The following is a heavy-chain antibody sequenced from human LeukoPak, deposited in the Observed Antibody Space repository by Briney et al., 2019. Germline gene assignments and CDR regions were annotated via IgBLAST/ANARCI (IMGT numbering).Heavy chain of an antibody. CDR1: GGSFSGYY. CDR2: INHSGST. D-gene: IGHD2-2*02. CDR3: ARDKYTYFDY. J-gene: IGHJ4*02. V-gene: IGHV4-34*01. Sequence: SETLSLTCAVYGGSFSGYYWSWIRQPPGKGLEWIGEINHSGSTNYNPSLKSRVTISVDTFKNQFSLKLSSVTAADTAVYYRARDKYTYFDYWGQGTLVTVSS.